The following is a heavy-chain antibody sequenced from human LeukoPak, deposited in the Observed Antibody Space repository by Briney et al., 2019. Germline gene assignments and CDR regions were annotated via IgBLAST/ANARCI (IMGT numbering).Heavy chain of an antibody. CDR3: AKTTAGYSSGRYPGWPVDY. D-gene: IGHD6-19*01. J-gene: IGHJ4*02. CDR2: TSGSGGST. V-gene: IGHV3-23*01. CDR1: GFTFGSYA. Sequence: GGSLRLPCAASGFTFGSYAMYWVRPAPGKGLEWVSGTSGSGGSTFYADSVKGRFTISRDNSENTVYLQMNSLRADDTAVYYCAKTTAGYSSGRYPGWPVDYWGQGTLVTVSS.